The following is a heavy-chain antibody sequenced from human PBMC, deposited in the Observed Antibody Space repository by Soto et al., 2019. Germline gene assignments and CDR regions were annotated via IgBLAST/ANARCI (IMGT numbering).Heavy chain of an antibody. CDR2: IYYSGST. D-gene: IGHD3-3*01. V-gene: IGHV4-59*01. J-gene: IGHJ4*02. CDR1: GCSISSYY. Sequence: SETLSLTCTVPGCSISSYYWSWIRQPPGKGLEWIGYIYYSGSTNYNPSLKSRVTISVDTSKNQFSLKLSSVTAADTAVYYCARGRKIFHYWGQGTLVTVS. CDR3: ARGRKIFHY.